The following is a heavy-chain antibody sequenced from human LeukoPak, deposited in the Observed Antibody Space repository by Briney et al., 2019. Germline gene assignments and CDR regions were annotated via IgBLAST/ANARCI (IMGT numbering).Heavy chain of an antibody. CDR2: IKQDGSEK. D-gene: IGHD3-10*01. CDR3: ARDNIAGSGSSD. J-gene: IGHJ4*02. CDR1: GFTFSSYW. V-gene: IGHV3-7*01. Sequence: GGSLRLSCAASGFTFSSYWMSWARQAPGKGLEWVANIKQDGSEKYYVDSVKGRFTISRDTSKNTLFLQMNSLRVEDTAVYYCARDNIAGSGSSDWGQGTLVTVSS.